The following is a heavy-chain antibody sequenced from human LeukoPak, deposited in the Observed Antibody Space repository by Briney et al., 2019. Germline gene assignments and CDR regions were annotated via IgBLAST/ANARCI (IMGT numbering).Heavy chain of an antibody. Sequence: QSGGSLRLSCAASGFSFSSYSMNWVRQAPGKGLEWVSFISSSGSTIDYADSVKGRFTISRDNAKSSLYLQMNSLRAEDTAVYYCARDPSPILRRNYFDYWGQGTLVTVSS. CDR3: ARDPSPILRRNYFDY. CDR1: GFSFSSYS. V-gene: IGHV3-48*04. D-gene: IGHD1-26*01. CDR2: ISSSGSTI. J-gene: IGHJ4*02.